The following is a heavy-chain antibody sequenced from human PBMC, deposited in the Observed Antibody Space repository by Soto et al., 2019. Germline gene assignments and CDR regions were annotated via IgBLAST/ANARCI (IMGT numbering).Heavy chain of an antibody. J-gene: IGHJ5*02. D-gene: IGHD4-17*01. V-gene: IGHV5-51*01. CDR2: IYPGDSDT. CDR1: GYSFTSFW. CDR3: ARGYDGVNNWFDP. Sequence: GESLKISCKGSGYSFTSFWIGGVRQMPGKGLEWMGIIYPGDSDTRYSPSFQGQVTISADKSISTAYLQWSSLKASDTAMYYCARGYDGVNNWFDPWGQGTLVTVSS.